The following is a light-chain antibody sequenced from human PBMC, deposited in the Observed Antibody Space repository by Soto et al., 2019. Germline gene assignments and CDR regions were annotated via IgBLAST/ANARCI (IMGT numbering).Light chain of an antibody. Sequence: QAVVTQPPSVSGAPGQTVTISCAGTSSNIGSNYDVHWYQHLPGTAPKLLIFGYTNRPSGVPDRFSGSKSGTSASLAITGPQSEDEAAYYCQSYDSDVSAWVFGGGTKLTVL. CDR2: GYT. J-gene: IGLJ3*02. CDR1: SSNIGSNYD. CDR3: QSYDSDVSAWV. V-gene: IGLV1-40*01.